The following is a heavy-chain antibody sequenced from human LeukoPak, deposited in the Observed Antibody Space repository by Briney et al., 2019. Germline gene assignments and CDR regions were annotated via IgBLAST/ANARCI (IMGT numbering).Heavy chain of an antibody. CDR2: IIPILGIA. J-gene: IGHJ5*02. Sequence: SVKVSCKASGGTFSSYTISWVRQAPGQGLEWMGRIIPILGIANYAQKFQGRVTITADKSTSTAYMELSSLRSEDTAVCYCARDVVVVAATPGWFDPWGQGTLVTVSS. V-gene: IGHV1-69*04. D-gene: IGHD2-15*01. CDR3: ARDVVVVAATPGWFDP. CDR1: GGTFSSYT.